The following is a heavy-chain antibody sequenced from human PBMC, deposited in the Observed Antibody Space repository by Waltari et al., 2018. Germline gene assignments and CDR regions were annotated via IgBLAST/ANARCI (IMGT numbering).Heavy chain of an antibody. J-gene: IGHJ4*02. Sequence: QVQLQESGPGLVKPTQTLSLTCTVSGGSISSGSYYWSWIRPPAGKGLEWIGRIYTSGSTNYNPSLKSRVTISVDTSKNQFSLKLSSVTAADTAVYYCARDHLSDYYGSGSYYFDYWGQGTLVTVSS. CDR3: ARDHLSDYYGSGSYYFDY. CDR1: GGSISSGSYY. V-gene: IGHV4-61*02. CDR2: IYTSGST. D-gene: IGHD3-10*01.